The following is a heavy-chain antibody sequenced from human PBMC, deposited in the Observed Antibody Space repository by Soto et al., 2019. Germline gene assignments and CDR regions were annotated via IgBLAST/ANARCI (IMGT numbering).Heavy chain of an antibody. V-gene: IGHV3-33*01. J-gene: IGHJ1*01. CDR3: ARDDQYYYDSGVYYAEYFQH. CDR1: GFTFSSYG. Sequence: GGSLRLSCAASGFTFSSYGMHWVRQAPGKGLEWVAVIWYDGSNKYYADSVKGRFTISRDNSKNTLYLQMNSLRAEDTAVYYCARDDQYYYDSGVYYAEYFQHWGKGTLVTVPS. D-gene: IGHD3-22*01. CDR2: IWYDGSNK.